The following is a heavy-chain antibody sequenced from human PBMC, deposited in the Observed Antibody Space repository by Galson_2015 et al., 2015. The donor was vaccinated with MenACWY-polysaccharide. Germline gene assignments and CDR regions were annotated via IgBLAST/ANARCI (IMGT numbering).Heavy chain of an antibody. J-gene: IGHJ4*02. Sequence: LSCAASGFPFSRYAMHWVRQAPGQGLVWVSRIKSDGSSTSYADSVKGRFTISRDNAKNMVYLQMNSLRAEDTAVYYCVKYYGSVTYALDYWGQGTLGTVSS. D-gene: IGHD3-10*01. V-gene: IGHV3-74*01. CDR3: VKYYGSVTYALDY. CDR2: IKSDGSST. CDR1: GFPFSRYA.